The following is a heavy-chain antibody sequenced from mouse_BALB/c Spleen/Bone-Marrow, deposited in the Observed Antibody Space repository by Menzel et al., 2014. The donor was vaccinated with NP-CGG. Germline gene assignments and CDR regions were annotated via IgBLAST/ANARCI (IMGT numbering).Heavy chain of an antibody. CDR2: IRNKAYGHTT. V-gene: IGHV7-3*02. CDR3: ARDMGGILFDS. CDR1: GFTFTDYY. J-gene: IGHJ2*01. Sequence: EVKVVESGGGLVQPGGSLRLSCATSGFTFTDYYMNWVRQPPGKALEWLGFIRNKAYGHTTEYSASVKGRFTVSRDNSQSILYLQMNTLRAEDSATYYCARDMGGILFDSWGQGTTLTVSS. D-gene: IGHD4-1*01.